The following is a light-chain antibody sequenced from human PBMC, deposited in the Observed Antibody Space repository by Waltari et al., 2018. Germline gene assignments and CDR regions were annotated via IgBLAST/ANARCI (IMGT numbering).Light chain of an antibody. V-gene: IGKV1-5*03. Sequence: DIQMTQSPSTLSASVGDRVTITCRASQSISDSLAWYQQKPGKAPKLLIYKTSSLESGVPSRFSGSGSGTEFTLTISSLQPDDFATYYCQLYNTYPWTFGQGTKVEIK. CDR3: QLYNTYPWT. CDR1: QSISDS. CDR2: KTS. J-gene: IGKJ1*01.